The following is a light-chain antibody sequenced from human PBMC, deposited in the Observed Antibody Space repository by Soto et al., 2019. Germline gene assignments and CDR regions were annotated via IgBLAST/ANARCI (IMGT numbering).Light chain of an antibody. CDR3: HRYGNSRT. Sequence: EVVMTQSPATLSVSPGERATLSCRASQTVSRNLAWYQQRPGQAPRLLIYDISNRATGVPARFSGSGSETEFTLTISRLEPEDFAVYYCHRYGNSRTFGQGTKVDIK. CDR2: DIS. CDR1: QTVSRN. J-gene: IGKJ1*01. V-gene: IGKV3-15*01.